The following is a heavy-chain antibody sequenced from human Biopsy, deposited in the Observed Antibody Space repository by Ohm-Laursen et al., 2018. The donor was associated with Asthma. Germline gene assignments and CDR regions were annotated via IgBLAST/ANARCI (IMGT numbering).Heavy chain of an antibody. CDR2: IYHSGPT. V-gene: IGHV4-4*03. D-gene: IGHD6-19*01. CDR3: AKIYDRLVLYGMDV. J-gene: IGHJ6*02. CDR1: GGSIISSSW. Sequence: PGTLSLTCTVSGGSIISSSWWSWVRQTPGKGLEWIGEIYHSGPTNYNPSLKSRVTISVDKSKNQFSLKLTSVTAADTAVYYCAKIYDRLVLYGMDVWGPGTTVTVSS.